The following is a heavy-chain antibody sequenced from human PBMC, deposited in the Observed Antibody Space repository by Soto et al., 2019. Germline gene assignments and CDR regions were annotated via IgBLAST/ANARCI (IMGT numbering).Heavy chain of an antibody. Sequence: VKVSCKASGFTFTSSAVQWVRQARGQRLEWIGWIVVSSGNTNYAQKFQERVTMTRNISTSTAYMELSSLRSEDTAVYYCARSAYSSSWSDYWGQGTLVTVSS. J-gene: IGHJ4*02. CDR2: IVVSSGNT. V-gene: IGHV1-58*01. D-gene: IGHD6-13*01. CDR1: GFTFTSSA. CDR3: ARSAYSSSWSDY.